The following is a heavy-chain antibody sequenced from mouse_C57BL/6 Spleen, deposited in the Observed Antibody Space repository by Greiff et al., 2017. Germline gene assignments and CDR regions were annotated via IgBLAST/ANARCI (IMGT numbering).Heavy chain of an antibody. V-gene: IGHV1-64*01. Sequence: QVQLQQSGAELVKPGASVKLSCKASGYTFTSYWMHWVKQRPGQGLEWIGMIHPNSGSTNYNEKFKSKATLTVDKSSSTAYMQLSSLTSEASAVYYCGRERDWFAYWGQGTLVTVSA. J-gene: IGHJ3*01. CDR1: GYTFTSYW. CDR3: GRERDWFAY. CDR2: IHPNSGST.